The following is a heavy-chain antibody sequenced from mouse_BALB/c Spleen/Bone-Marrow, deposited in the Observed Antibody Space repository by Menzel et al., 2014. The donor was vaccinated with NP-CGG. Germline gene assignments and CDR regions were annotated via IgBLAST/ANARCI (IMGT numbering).Heavy chain of an antibody. J-gene: IGHJ1*01. V-gene: IGHV4-1*02. CDR2: INPDRRTI. CDR1: GFDFSRCW. Sequence: EVKLMESGGGLVQPGGSLKLSCAASGFDFSRCWMSWVRQAPGKGLEWIGEINPDRRTINYTPSLKDKFIISRDNAKNTLYLQMSKVRSEDTALYYCARLNYYGNLFVWGAGTTVTVSS. D-gene: IGHD1-1*01. CDR3: ARLNYYGNLFV.